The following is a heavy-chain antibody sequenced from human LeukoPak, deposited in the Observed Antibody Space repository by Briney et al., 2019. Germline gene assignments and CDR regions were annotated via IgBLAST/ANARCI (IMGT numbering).Heavy chain of an antibody. J-gene: IGHJ4*02. D-gene: IGHD4-23*01. CDR3: ARGWLAETTVVTPYNY. CDR1: GGTFSNCA. Sequence: SVTVSCKTSGGTFSNCAISWVRQAPGQGLEWMGGIIPIFGTAHYAQKFQGRVTITADESTSTAYMELSSLRSEDTAVYYCARGWLAETTVVTPYNYWGQGTVVTVSS. V-gene: IGHV1-69*13. CDR2: IIPIFGTA.